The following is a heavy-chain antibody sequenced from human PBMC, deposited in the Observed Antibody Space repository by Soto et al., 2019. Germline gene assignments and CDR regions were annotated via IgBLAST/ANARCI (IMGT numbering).Heavy chain of an antibody. CDR3: ASPGIAARPDYYGMDV. CDR2: IYPGDSDT. V-gene: IGHV5-51*01. CDR1: GYSFTSYW. D-gene: IGHD6-6*01. Sequence: GESLKISCKGSGYSFTSYWIGWVSKMPGKGLEWMGIIYPGDSDTRYSPSFQGQVTISADKSISTAYLQWSSLKASDTAMYYCASPGIAARPDYYGMDVWGQGTTVTVSS. J-gene: IGHJ6*02.